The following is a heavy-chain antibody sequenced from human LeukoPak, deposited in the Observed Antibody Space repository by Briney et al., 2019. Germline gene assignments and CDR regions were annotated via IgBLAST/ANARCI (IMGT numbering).Heavy chain of an antibody. CDR3: ARVNYDILTGYLSYFDY. D-gene: IGHD3-9*01. J-gene: IGHJ4*02. CDR2: INQDGRET. V-gene: IGHV3-7*04. Sequence: GGSLRLSCAASGFTFSSYWVNWVRQAPGKGLEWVANINQDGRETYYVDSVKGRFTISRDNAKDSLYLQMNSLRAEDTAVYYCARVNYDILTGYLSYFDYWGQGTLVTVSS. CDR1: GFTFSSYW.